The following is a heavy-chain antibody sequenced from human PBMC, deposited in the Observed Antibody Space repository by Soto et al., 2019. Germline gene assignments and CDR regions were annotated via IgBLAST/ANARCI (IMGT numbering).Heavy chain of an antibody. D-gene: IGHD1-1*01. V-gene: IGHV1-2*04. CDR1: GYTFTGYY. J-gene: IGHJ4*02. CDR2: INPNSGGT. Sequence: ASVKVSCKASGYTFTGYYMHWVRQAPGQGLEWMGWINPNSGGTNYAQKFQGWVTMTRDTSISTAYMELSRLRSDDTAVYYCARDATGTWVSFEYWGQGTLVTVSS. CDR3: ARDATGTWVSFEY.